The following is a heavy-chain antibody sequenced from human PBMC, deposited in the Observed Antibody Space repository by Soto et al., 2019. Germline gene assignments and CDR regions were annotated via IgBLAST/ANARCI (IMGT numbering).Heavy chain of an antibody. D-gene: IGHD2-8*01. Sequence: GGSLRLSCAASGFTFSSYAMSWVRQAPGKGLEWVSAISGSGGSTYYADSVKGRLTISRDNSKNTLYLQMNSLRAEDTAVYYCAKDPYCTNGVCYTSVPRIPEGNIWGQGTTVTV. J-gene: IGHJ6*02. CDR1: GFTFSSYA. CDR3: AKDPYCTNGVCYTSVPRIPEGNI. CDR2: ISGSGGST. V-gene: IGHV3-23*01.